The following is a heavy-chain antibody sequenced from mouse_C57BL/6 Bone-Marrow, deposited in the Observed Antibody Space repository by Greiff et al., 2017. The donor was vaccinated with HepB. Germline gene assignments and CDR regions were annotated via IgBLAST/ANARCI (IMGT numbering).Heavy chain of an antibody. J-gene: IGHJ4*01. CDR1: GYTFTDHT. Sequence: VQLQQSDAELVKPGASVKISCKVSGYTFTDHTIHWMKQRPEQGLEWIGYIYPRDGSTKYNEKFKGKATLTADKSSSTAYMQLNSLTSEDSAVYVCARSGGLLWSGDYYAMDYWGQGTSVTVSS. CDR3: ARSGGLLWSGDYYAMDY. V-gene: IGHV1-78*01. D-gene: IGHD2-1*01. CDR2: IYPRDGST.